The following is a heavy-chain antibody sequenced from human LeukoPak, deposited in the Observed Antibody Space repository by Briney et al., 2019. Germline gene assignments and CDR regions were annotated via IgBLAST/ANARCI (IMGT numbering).Heavy chain of an antibody. J-gene: IGHJ5*02. CDR1: AFTFGNCW. D-gene: IGHD2-2*01. V-gene: IGHV3-74*03. CDR2: INSDGSST. Sequence: PGGSLRLSCAASAFTFGNCWMQWVRQAPGKGLVWVSRINSDGSSTTYAGSVKGRFTISRDNAKNTLYLQMNRLRAEDTAVYYCARGGFALNVPVVGLNWFDPWGQGTLVTVSS. CDR3: ARGGFALNVPVVGLNWFDP.